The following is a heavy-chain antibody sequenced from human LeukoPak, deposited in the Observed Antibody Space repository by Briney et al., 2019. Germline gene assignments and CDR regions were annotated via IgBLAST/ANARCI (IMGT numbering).Heavy chain of an antibody. CDR1: GFTFSSYW. D-gene: IGHD2-2*01. J-gene: IGHJ6*03. Sequence: GGSLRLSCAASGFTFSSYWMSWIRQAPGKGLDWVSSISSSGNTIYYTDSVKGRFTISRDNAKNSLYLQMNSLRAEDTAVYYCARGMKVRNYYYYYYYMDVWGKGTTVTVSS. CDR3: ARGMKVRNYYYYYYYMDV. CDR2: ISSSGNTI. V-gene: IGHV3-11*01.